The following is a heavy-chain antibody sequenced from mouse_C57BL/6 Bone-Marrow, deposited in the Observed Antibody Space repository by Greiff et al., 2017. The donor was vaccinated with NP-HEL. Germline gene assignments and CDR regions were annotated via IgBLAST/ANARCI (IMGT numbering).Heavy chain of an antibody. Sequence: VQLQQSGAELARPGASVKLSCKASGYTFTSYGISWVKQRTGQGLEWIGEIYPRSGNTYYNEKFKGKATLTADKSSSTAYMELRSLTSEDSAVYFCARRRDYYGSKGFAYWGQGTLVTVSA. CDR3: ARRRDYYGSKGFAY. D-gene: IGHD1-1*01. V-gene: IGHV1-81*01. J-gene: IGHJ3*01. CDR2: IYPRSGNT. CDR1: GYTFTSYG.